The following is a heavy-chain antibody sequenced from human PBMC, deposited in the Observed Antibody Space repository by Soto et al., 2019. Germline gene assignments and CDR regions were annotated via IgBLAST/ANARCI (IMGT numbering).Heavy chain of an antibody. V-gene: IGHV4-59*01. CDR2: IYYSGST. J-gene: IGHJ6*03. CDR3: ARFRDYSKDYYYYYYMDV. CDR1: GGSISSYY. Sequence: SETLSLTCTVSGGSISSYYWSWIRQPPGKGLEWIGYIYYSGSTNYNPSLKSRVTISVDTSKNQFSLKLSSVTAADTAVYYCARFRDYSKDYYYYYYMDVWGKGTTVTVSS. D-gene: IGHD4-4*01.